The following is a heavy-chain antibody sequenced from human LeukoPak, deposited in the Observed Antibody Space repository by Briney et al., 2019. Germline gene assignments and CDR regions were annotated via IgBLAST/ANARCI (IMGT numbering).Heavy chain of an antibody. J-gene: IGHJ6*03. CDR1: GGSISSSSYY. V-gene: IGHV4-39*01. CDR2: IYYSGST. D-gene: IGHD3-22*01. Sequence: PSETLSLTCTVSGGSISSSSYYWGWIRQPPGKGLEWIGSIYYSGSTYYNPSLKSRVTISVDTSKNQFSLKLSSVTAADPAVCYCARLVPHYYDSSGYYSYYYYYYMDVWGKGTTVTVSS. CDR3: ARLVPHYYDSSGYYSYYYYYYMDV.